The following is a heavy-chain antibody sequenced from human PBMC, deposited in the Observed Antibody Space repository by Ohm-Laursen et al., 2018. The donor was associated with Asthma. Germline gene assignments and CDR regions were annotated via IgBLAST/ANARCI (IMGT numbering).Heavy chain of an antibody. Sequence: GTLSLTCAVYGGSFSGYYWSWIRQPPGKGLEWIGSIYYSGSTYYNPSLKSRVTISVDTSKNQFSLKLSPVTAADTAVYYCARGTFYYESTGYYFFDHWGQGALVTVSS. CDR2: IYYSGST. D-gene: IGHD3-22*01. CDR3: ARGTFYYESTGYYFFDH. J-gene: IGHJ4*02. CDR1: GGSFSGYY. V-gene: IGHV4-34*01.